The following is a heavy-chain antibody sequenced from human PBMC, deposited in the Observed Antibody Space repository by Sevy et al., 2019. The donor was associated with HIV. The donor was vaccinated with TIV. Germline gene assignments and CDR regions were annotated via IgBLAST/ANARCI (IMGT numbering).Heavy chain of an antibody. V-gene: IGHV3-48*02. CDR2: ISSNIRTI. Sequence: GGSLRLSCAASGFTFSSYSINWVRQAPGKGLEWVSYISSNIRTIYYADSVKGRFTISRDNAKNSLYLQMNSLRDEDTAVYFCARGRCGGDCFRDAFDIWGPGTMVTVSS. J-gene: IGHJ3*02. D-gene: IGHD2-21*02. CDR3: ARGRCGGDCFRDAFDI. CDR1: GFTFSSYS.